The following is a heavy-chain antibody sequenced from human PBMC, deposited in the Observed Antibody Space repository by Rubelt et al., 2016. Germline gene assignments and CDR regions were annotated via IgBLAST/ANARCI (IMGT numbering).Heavy chain of an antibody. CDR1: GFTFSSYG. CDR3: ARDLYGSAPDDYYYYYGMDV. D-gene: IGHD2-15*01. V-gene: IGHV3-33*01. J-gene: IGHJ6*02. Sequence: QVQLVESGGGVVQPGRSLRLSCAASGFTFSSYGMHWVRQAPGKVLEWVAVIWYDGSNKYYADSVKGRFTISRDNSKNTLYLQMNSLRAEDTAVYYCARDLYGSAPDDYYYYYGMDVWGQGTTVTVAS. CDR2: IWYDGSNK.